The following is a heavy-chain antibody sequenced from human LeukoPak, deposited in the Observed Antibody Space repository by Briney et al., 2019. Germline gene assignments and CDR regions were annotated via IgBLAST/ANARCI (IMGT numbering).Heavy chain of an antibody. CDR2: ISYSGRT. J-gene: IGHJ4*02. Sequence: SETRSLTSTFSDRSISSSNYYWGWIRQSPGKGLEWIGSISYSGRTHYNPSLKSRVSISVDTSNNHFSLKLASVTAADTSVFYCARLVGVTDYFDYWGQGTLVTVSS. CDR3: ARLVGVTDYFDY. D-gene: IGHD1-26*01. CDR1: DRSISSSNYY. V-gene: IGHV4-39*02.